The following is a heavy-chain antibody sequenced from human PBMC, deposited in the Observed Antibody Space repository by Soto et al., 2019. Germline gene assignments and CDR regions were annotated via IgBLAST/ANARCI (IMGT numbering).Heavy chain of an antibody. CDR1: GYSFTSYW. CDR3: AREPGSAGSTAMVTDYYYYGMDV. D-gene: IGHD5-18*01. Sequence: GESLKISCKGSGYSFTSYWISWVRQMPGKGLEWMGRIDPSDSYTNYSPSFQGHVTISADKSISTAYLQWSSLKASDTAMYYCAREPGSAGSTAMVTDYYYYGMDVWGQGTTVTVSS. V-gene: IGHV5-10-1*01. CDR2: IDPSDSYT. J-gene: IGHJ6*02.